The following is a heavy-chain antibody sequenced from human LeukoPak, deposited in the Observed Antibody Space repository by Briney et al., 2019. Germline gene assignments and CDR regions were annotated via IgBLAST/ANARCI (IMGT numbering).Heavy chain of an antibody. CDR2: IYTTGST. D-gene: IGHD6-13*01. J-gene: IGHJ4*02. CDR1: GDSISSYY. V-gene: IGHV4-4*07. CDR3: ARGIAAAAKQGGFDF. Sequence: SETLSLTCTVSGDSISSYYWSSIRQPAGKGLEWIGRIYTTGSTNYNPSLKSRVTMSVDTSKNHFSLKLSSVTAADTAVYYCARGIAAAAKQGGFDFWGQGTLVTVSS.